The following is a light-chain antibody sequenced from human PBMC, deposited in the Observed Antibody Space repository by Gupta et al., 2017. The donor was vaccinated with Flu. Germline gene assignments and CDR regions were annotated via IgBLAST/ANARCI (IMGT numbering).Light chain of an antibody. J-gene: IGLJ2*01. CDR1: TSDVGAYHY. Sequence: QSALTQPRSVSGSPGQSFAISCTGTTSDVGAYHYVSWYQQHPSKAPKLIIYDVYTRPSGVPDRFTGSKSGNTASLTIAGLQPEDEADYHCCSFGAASFFGGGTKLTVL. V-gene: IGLV2-11*01. CDR2: DVY. CDR3: CSFGAASF.